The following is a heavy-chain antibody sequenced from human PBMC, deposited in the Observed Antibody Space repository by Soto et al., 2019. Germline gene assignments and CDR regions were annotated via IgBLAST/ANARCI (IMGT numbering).Heavy chain of an antibody. CDR2: IYHSGST. V-gene: IGHV4-30-2*06. CDR3: ARAHYGDYGYGMDG. J-gene: IGHJ6*02. Sequence: PSETLSLTCTVSGGSINSDDYYWSWIRQSPGKGLEWIGYIYHSGSTYYNPSLKSRVTISVDRSKNQFSLKLSSVTAADTAVYYCARAHYGDYGYGMDGWGQGNTVTVS. CDR1: GGSINSDDYY. D-gene: IGHD4-17*01.